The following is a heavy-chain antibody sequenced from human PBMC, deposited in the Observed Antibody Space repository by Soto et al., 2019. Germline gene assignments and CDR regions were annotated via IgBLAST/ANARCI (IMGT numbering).Heavy chain of an antibody. V-gene: IGHV1-69*01. CDR1: GGTFSSYA. CDR2: IIPIFGTA. J-gene: IGHJ6*02. D-gene: IGHD2-15*01. Sequence: QVQLVQSGAEVQKPGSSVKVSCKASGGTFSSYAISWVRQAPGQGLEWMGGIIPIFGTANYAQKFQGRVTITADESTSTAYMELSSLRSEDTAVYYCARDLIVVVVAATSDYYYYGMDVWGQGTTVTVSS. CDR3: ARDLIVVVVAATSDYYYYGMDV.